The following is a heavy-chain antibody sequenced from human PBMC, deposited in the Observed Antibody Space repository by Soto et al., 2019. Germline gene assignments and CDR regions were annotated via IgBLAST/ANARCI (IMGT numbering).Heavy chain of an antibody. CDR1: GGSVSNKTYY. J-gene: IGHJ4*02. CDR3: ARTTAVPNTLRSRYSFDF. Sequence: SETLSLTCSVSGGSVSNKTYYWSLIRQPPWKRLEWIGYVYYSGTTNYNPSLKSRVTISIDMSKNQFSLRLSSVTAADTALYYCARTTAVPNTLRSRYSFDFWGQGTLVTVSS. D-gene: IGHD4-17*01. V-gene: IGHV4-61*01. CDR2: VYYSGTT.